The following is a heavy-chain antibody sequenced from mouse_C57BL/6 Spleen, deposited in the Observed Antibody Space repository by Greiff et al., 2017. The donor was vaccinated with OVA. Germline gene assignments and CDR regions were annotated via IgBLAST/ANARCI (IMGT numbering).Heavy chain of an antibody. J-gene: IGHJ2*01. CDR2: IDPETGGT. CDR1: GYTFTDYE. CDR3: TSPYYYGSSPYYFDY. Sequence: QVQLQQSGAELVRPGASVTLSCKASGYTFTDYEMHWVKQTPVHGLEWIGAIDPETGGTAYNQKFKGKAILTADKSSSTAYMELRSLTSEDSAVYYCTSPYYYGSSPYYFDYWGQGTTLTVSS. V-gene: IGHV1-15*01. D-gene: IGHD1-1*01.